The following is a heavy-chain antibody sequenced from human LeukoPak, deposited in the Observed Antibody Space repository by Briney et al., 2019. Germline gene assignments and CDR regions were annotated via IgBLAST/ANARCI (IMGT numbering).Heavy chain of an antibody. CDR2: IYYSGST. D-gene: IGHD3-10*01. CDR1: GGSISSYY. CDR3: ARQMYYYYFQH. V-gene: IGHV4-59*08. J-gene: IGHJ1*01. Sequence: SETLSLTCTVSGGSISSYYWSWIRQTPGKGLEWIGDIYYSGSTNYNPSLKSRVTISVDTSKNQFSLKLSSVTAADTAVYYCARQMYYYYFQHWGQGTLVTVSS.